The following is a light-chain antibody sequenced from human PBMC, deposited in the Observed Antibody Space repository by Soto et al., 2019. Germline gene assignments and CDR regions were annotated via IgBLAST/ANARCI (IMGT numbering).Light chain of an antibody. CDR3: CSYAGSSTFYV. CDR2: EGS. CDR1: SSDVGSYNL. V-gene: IGLV2-23*03. J-gene: IGLJ1*01. Sequence: QSVLTQPASVSGSPGQSITISCTGTSSDVGSYNLVSWYQQHPGKAPKLMIYEGSKRPKGVSNRFSGSKSGNTASLTISGLQAEDEADYYCCSYAGSSTFYVFGTGTKLTVL.